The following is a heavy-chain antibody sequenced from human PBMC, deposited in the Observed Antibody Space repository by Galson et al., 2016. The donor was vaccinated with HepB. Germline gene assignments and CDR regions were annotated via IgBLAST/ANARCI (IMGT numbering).Heavy chain of an antibody. J-gene: IGHJ6*04. V-gene: IGHV3-21*01. CDR3: ARNEPSAFYNFWGGNTWGYGMDV. D-gene: IGHD3-3*01. Sequence: SLRLSCAASGFTFNSHGMNWVRQAPGKGLEWVSSISSGSDYIYYADSVKGRFTISRDNAKNSLYLQMNSLRAEDTAVYYCARNEPSAFYNFWGGNTWGYGMDVWGKGTTVTVSS. CDR2: ISSGSDYI. CDR1: GFTFNSHG.